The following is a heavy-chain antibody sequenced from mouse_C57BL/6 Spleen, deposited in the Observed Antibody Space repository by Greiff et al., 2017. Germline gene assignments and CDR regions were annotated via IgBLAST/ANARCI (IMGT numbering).Heavy chain of an antibody. Sequence: QVQLQQSGPELVKPGASVKISCKASGYAFSSSWMNWVKQRPGKGLEWIGRIYPGDGDTNYNGKFKGKATLTADKSSSTAYMQLSSLTSEDSAVYFCAREGYYGGFAYWGQGTLVTVSA. CDR1: GYAFSSSW. CDR3: AREGYYGGFAY. V-gene: IGHV1-82*01. J-gene: IGHJ3*01. CDR2: IYPGDGDT. D-gene: IGHD1-1*01.